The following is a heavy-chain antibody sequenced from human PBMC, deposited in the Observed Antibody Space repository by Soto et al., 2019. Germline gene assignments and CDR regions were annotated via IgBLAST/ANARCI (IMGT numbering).Heavy chain of an antibody. CDR1: GVTFSMYW. J-gene: IGHJ4*02. D-gene: IGHD1-1*01. CDR2: INDDGSHT. CDR3: TRGPRSTSTGTGAF. Sequence: EVHLVESGGGLLQPGGSLRLSCAASGVTFSMYWMHWVRQVPGKGPEWVSRINDDGSHTNYADSVKGRFTISRDNAKNTLYLQMNDLRAEDTAVYYCTRGPRSTSTGTGAFWGQGTLVTVSS. V-gene: IGHV3-74*01.